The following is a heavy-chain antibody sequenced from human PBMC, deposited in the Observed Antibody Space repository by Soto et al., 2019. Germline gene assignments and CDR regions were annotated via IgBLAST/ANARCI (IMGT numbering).Heavy chain of an antibody. CDR2: ISGSGGST. D-gene: IGHD2-2*01. CDR1: GFTFSSYA. V-gene: IGHV3-23*01. CDR3: AKAHTGYCSSTSCYGLFDY. Sequence: GGSLRLSCAASGFTFSSYAMSWVRQAPGKGLEWVSAISGSGGSTYYADSVKGRFTISRDNSKNTLYLQMNSLRAEDTAVYYCAKAHTGYCSSTSCYGLFDYWGQGTLVTVSS. J-gene: IGHJ4*02.